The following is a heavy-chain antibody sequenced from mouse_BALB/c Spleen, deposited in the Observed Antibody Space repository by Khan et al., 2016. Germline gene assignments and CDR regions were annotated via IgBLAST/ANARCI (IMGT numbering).Heavy chain of an antibody. J-gene: IGHJ1*01. CDR2: INPYNGDT. CDR1: GYSFTDYF. D-gene: IGHD2-14*01. Sequence: VQLQQSGPELVKPGASVKISCKASGYSFTDYFMNWVMQSHGKSLEWIGRINPYNGDTFFNQKFKGKATLTVDRSSRTAHMDLRRLASQDSAVYYCARYRYDAYFDVWGAGTTVTVSS. V-gene: IGHV1-20*02. CDR3: ARYRYDAYFDV.